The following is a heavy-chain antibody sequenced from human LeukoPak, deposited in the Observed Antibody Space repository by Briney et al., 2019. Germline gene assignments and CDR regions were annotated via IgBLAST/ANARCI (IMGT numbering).Heavy chain of an antibody. D-gene: IGHD3-3*01. Sequence: GGSLRLSCAASGFTFSSYAMHWVRQAPGKGLEWVAVISYDGSNKYYADSVKGRFTISRDNSKNTLYLQMNSLRAEDTAVYYCARVRFSEWLFHYYGMDVWGQGTTVTVSS. CDR2: ISYDGSNK. CDR3: ARVRFSEWLFHYYGMDV. V-gene: IGHV3-30-3*01. CDR1: GFTFSSYA. J-gene: IGHJ6*02.